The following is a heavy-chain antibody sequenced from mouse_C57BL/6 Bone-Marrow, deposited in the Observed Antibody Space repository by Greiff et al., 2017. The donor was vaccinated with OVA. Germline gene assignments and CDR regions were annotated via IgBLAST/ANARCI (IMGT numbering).Heavy chain of an antibody. CDR2: ISRGSSTI. V-gene: IGHV5-17*01. CDR3: ARPYYGNLDY. CDR1: GFTFSDYG. Sequence: EVQLQESGGGLVKPGGSLKLSCAASGFTFSDYGMHWVRQAPEKGLEWVAYISRGSSTIYYADTVKGRFTISRDNAKNTLFLHMTSLRSEDTAMYYCARPYYGNLDYWGQGTTLTVSS. D-gene: IGHD2-10*01. J-gene: IGHJ2*01.